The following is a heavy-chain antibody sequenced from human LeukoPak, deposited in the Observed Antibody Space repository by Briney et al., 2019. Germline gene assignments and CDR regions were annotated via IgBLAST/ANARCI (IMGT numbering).Heavy chain of an antibody. CDR3: ARGPQYYDSSGFPRVHSHRGDY. J-gene: IGHJ4*02. CDR2: ISSSSSYI. V-gene: IGHV3-21*01. D-gene: IGHD3-22*01. Sequence: PGGSLRLSCAASGFTFSSYSMNWVRQAPGKGLEWVSSISSSSSYIYYADSVKGRFTISRDNAKNSLYLQMNSLRAEDTAVYYCARGPQYYDSSGFPRVHSHRGDYWGQGTLVTVSS. CDR1: GFTFSSYS.